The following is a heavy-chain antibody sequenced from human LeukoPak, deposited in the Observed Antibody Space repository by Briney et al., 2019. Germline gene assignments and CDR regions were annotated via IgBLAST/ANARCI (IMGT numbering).Heavy chain of an antibody. CDR2: ISSSSSTI. Sequence: GGSLRLSCAASGFTFSSYSMTWVRQAPGKGLEWVSYISSSSSTIYYADSVKGRFTISRDNAKNSLYLQMNSLRAEDTAVYYCASSRGYSYGPHFDYWGQGTLVTVSS. J-gene: IGHJ4*02. V-gene: IGHV3-48*04. CDR3: ASSRGYSYGPHFDY. D-gene: IGHD5-18*01. CDR1: GFTFSSYS.